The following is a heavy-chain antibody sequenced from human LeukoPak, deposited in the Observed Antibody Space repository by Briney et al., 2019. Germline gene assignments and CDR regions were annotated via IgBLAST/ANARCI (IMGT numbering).Heavy chain of an antibody. D-gene: IGHD2-15*01. J-gene: IGHJ6*03. Sequence: SETLSLTCTVSGGSISSYYWSWIRQPAGKGLEWIGRIYTSGSANYNPSLKSRVTMSVDTSKNQFSLKLSSVTAADTAVYYCARGGTRRGYCSGGSCYSRWYYMDVWGKGTTVTISS. CDR3: ARGGTRRGYCSGGSCYSRWYYMDV. CDR2: IYTSGSA. V-gene: IGHV4-4*07. CDR1: GGSISSYY.